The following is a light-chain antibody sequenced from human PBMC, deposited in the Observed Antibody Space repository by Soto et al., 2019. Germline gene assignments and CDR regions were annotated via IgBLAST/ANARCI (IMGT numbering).Light chain of an antibody. CDR2: GAS. V-gene: IGKV3-20*01. J-gene: IGKJ4*01. CDR1: QSVSSSF. Sequence: EIVLTQSPGTLSWSPGERATLSCRASQSVSSSFLAWYQQKPGQAPRLLIYGASSRATGIPDRFSGSGSGSDFTLTISRLEPEDVAVYYCQQYGSSPLTFGGGTKVAIK. CDR3: QQYGSSPLT.